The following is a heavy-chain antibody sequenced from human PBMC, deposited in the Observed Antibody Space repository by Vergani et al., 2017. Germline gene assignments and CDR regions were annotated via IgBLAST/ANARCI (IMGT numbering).Heavy chain of an antibody. Sequence: QVQLVESGGGVVQPGRSLRLSCATSGFTFSSYGMHWVRQPPGKGLEWVAVISFDGSNKYYSDSVKGRFTISRDNSKNTLYLQMNSLRAEDTALYYCAKDRGSSDYYYYYGMDVWGQGTTVTVSS. CDR2: ISFDGSNK. CDR3: AKDRGSSDYYYYYGMDV. V-gene: IGHV3-30*18. D-gene: IGHD1-26*01. CDR1: GFTFSSYG. J-gene: IGHJ6*02.